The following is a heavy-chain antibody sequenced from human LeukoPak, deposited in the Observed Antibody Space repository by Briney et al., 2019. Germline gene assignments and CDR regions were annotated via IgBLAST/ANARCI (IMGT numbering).Heavy chain of an antibody. V-gene: IGHV4-39*07. D-gene: IGHD3-22*01. CDR2: IYYSGST. CDR1: GGSISSSSYY. Sequence: PSETLSLTCTVSGGSISSSSYYWGWIRQPPGKGLEWIGSIYYSGSTYYNPSLKSRVTISVDTSKNQFSLKLSSVTAADTAVYYCARDHRQGPYYYDSSGYYYKYWFDPWGQGTLVTVSS. J-gene: IGHJ5*02. CDR3: ARDHRQGPYYYDSSGYYYKYWFDP.